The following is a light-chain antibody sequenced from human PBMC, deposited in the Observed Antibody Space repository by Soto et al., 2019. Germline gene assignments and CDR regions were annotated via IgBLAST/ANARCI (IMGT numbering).Light chain of an antibody. V-gene: IGKV1-39*01. CDR2: SAS. J-gene: IGKJ1*01. CDR1: QTISNY. Sequence: DIQMTQSPSSLSASVGDRVTITCRASQTISNYLNWYQQKPGKAPTLLIYSASTLQSGVPSRFSGSGFGTDFTLTSSSLQPEDFATYYCQQSSDSSWTFGPGTKVEIK. CDR3: QQSSDSSWT.